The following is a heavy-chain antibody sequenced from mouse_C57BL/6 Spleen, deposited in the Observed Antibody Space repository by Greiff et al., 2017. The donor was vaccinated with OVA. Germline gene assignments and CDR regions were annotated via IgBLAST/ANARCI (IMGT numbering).Heavy chain of an antibody. J-gene: IGHJ3*01. CDR3: TRDDDYGGGFAY. V-gene: IGHV5-9-1*02. CDR2: ISSGGDYT. D-gene: IGHD2-4*01. CDR1: GFTFSSYA. Sequence: EVLLVEPGDGLVKPGGSLKLSCAASGFTFSSYAMSWVRQTPEKRLEWVAYISSGGDYTYYADTVKGRFTISRDNARNTLYLQMSSLKSEDTAMYYCTRDDDYGGGFAYWGQGTLVTVSA.